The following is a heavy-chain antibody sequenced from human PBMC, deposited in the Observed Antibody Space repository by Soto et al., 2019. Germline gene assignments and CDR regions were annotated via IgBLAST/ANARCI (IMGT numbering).Heavy chain of an antibody. D-gene: IGHD3-10*01. CDR3: ARYMVRGVIINWFDP. Sequence: QVQLQESGPGLVKPSQTLSLTCTVSGGSISSGGYYWSWIRQHPGKGLEWIGYIYYSGSTYYNPSLKSRVTISVDTSKNEFSLKLSSVTAADTAVYYCARYMVRGVIINWFDPWGQGTLVTVSS. J-gene: IGHJ5*02. CDR1: GGSISSGGYY. V-gene: IGHV4-31*03. CDR2: IYYSGST.